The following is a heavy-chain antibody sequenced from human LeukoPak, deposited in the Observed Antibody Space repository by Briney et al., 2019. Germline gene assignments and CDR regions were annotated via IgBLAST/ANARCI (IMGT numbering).Heavy chain of an antibody. D-gene: IGHD6-19*01. CDR2: ISSSDGTR. Sequence: PGGSLRLSCAASGFTFSSYERNWVRQAPGKGLEWVSYISSSDGTRTYADSVKGRFTISRDNAKNSLYLEMNSLRAEDTAVYYCAREIVSAVAGNFDYWGQGTLVTVSS. CDR3: AREIVSAVAGNFDY. CDR1: GFTFSSYE. J-gene: IGHJ4*02. V-gene: IGHV3-48*03.